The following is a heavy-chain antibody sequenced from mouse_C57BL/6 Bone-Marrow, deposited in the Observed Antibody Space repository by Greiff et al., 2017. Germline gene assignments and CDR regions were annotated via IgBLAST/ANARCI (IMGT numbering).Heavy chain of an antibody. D-gene: IGHD4-1*01. Sequence: VQVVESGPGLVAPSQSLSITCTVSGFSLTSYGVDWVRQSPGKGLEWLGVIWGVGSTNYNSALKSRLSISKDNSKSQVFLKMNRLQTDDTAMYYCARHWDGGFAYWGQGTLVTVSA. CDR1: GFSLTSYG. CDR3: ARHWDGGFAY. J-gene: IGHJ3*01. V-gene: IGHV2-6*01. CDR2: IWGVGST.